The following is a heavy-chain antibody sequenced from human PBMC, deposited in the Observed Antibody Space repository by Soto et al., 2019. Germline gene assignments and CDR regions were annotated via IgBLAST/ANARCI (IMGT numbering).Heavy chain of an antibody. CDR2: ISGSGGST. V-gene: IGHV3-23*01. Sequence: GGSLRLSCAASGFTFSSYAMSWVRQAPGKGLEWVSAISGSGGSTYYADSVKGLFTISRDNSKNTLYLQMNRLRAEDTAVYYCAKGALKSSPDYYYYMDVWGKGTTVTVSS. CDR1: GFTFSSYA. J-gene: IGHJ6*03. CDR3: AKGALKSSPDYYYYMDV.